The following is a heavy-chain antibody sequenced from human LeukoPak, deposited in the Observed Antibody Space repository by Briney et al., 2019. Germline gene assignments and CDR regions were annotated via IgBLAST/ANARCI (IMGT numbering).Heavy chain of an antibody. V-gene: IGHV4-34*01. D-gene: IGHD6-13*01. CDR1: GGSFSGYY. CDR2: INHSGST. CDR3: ARQGYSSKKWYFDL. Sequence: PSETLSLTCAVYGGSFSGYYWSWIRQPPGKGLEWIGEINHSGSTNYNPSLKSRVTISVDTSKNQFSPKLSSVTAADTAVYYCARQGYSSKKWYFDLWGRGTLVTVSS. J-gene: IGHJ2*01.